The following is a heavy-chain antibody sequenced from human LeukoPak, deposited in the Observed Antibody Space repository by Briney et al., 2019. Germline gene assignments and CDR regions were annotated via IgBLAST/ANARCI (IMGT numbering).Heavy chain of an antibody. CDR2: ISAYNGNT. V-gene: IGHV1-18*04. Sequence: ASVKVSCKASGYTFTNYYIHWVRQAPGQGLEWMGWISAYNGNTNYAQKLQGRVTMTTDTSTSTAYMELRSLRSDDTAVYYCARGGTDYGDYGFGYWGQGTLVTVSS. CDR1: GYTFTNYY. J-gene: IGHJ4*02. D-gene: IGHD4-17*01. CDR3: ARGGTDYGDYGFGY.